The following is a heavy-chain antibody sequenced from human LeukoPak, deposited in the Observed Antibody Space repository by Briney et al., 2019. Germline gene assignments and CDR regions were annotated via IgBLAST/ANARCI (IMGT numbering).Heavy chain of an antibody. CDR2: IYYSGST. V-gene: IGHV4-59*12. CDR3: ARNYCSSTSCYYYYYMDV. Sequence: SETLSLTCTVSGGSISSYYWSWIRQPPGKGLEWIGYIYYSGSTNYNPSLKSRVTISVDTSKNQFSLKLSSVTAADTAVYYCARNYCSSTSCYYYYYMDVWGKGTTVTVSS. CDR1: GGSISSYY. J-gene: IGHJ6*03. D-gene: IGHD2-2*01.